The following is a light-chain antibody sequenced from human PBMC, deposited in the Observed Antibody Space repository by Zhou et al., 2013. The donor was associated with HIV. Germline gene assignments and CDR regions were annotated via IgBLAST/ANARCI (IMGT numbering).Light chain of an antibody. CDR1: QDITNY. CDR2: DAS. J-gene: IGKJ2*01. V-gene: IGKV1-33*01. CDR3: QHYDTVPYT. Sequence: DIRMTQSPSSLSASVGDRVTITCQASQDITNYLNWYQQKPGEAPKLLITDASSLETGVPLRFSGSGSGTHFAFTISSLQPEDIATYYCQHYDTVPYTFGQGTKVEIK.